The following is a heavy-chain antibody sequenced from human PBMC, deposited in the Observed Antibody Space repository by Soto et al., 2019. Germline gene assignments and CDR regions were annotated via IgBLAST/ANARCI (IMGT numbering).Heavy chain of an antibody. J-gene: IGHJ4*02. CDR1: GFSLRTSGVG. Sequence: QITLKESGPTLVKPTQTLTLTCTFSGFSLRTSGVGVGWIRQPPGKALEWLALIYWDDDKRYSPSLKSRLTITKDTSKNQVVLTMTNMDPVDTATYYCVHTLYHNSDMGYWGQGTLVTVSS. CDR3: VHTLYHNSDMGY. CDR2: IYWDDDK. V-gene: IGHV2-5*02. D-gene: IGHD3-22*01.